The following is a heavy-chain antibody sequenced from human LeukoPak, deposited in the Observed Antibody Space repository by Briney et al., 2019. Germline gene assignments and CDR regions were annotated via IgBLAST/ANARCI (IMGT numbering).Heavy chain of an antibody. CDR1: GFTFSSYA. D-gene: IGHD1-1*01. V-gene: IGHV3-30*09. Sequence: GGSLRLSCATSGFTFSSYAMSWVRQAPGKGLEWVAVFSSDGSSTFYADSVKGRFAISKDNFKNTLYLQMNSLRAEDTAVYYCSRGRTETGTTWLADYWGQGTLVTVSS. J-gene: IGHJ4*02. CDR2: FSSDGSST. CDR3: SRGRTETGTTWLADY.